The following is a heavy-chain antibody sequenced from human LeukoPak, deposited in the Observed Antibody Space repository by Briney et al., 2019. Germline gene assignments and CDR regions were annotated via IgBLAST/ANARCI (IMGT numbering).Heavy chain of an antibody. V-gene: IGHV3-30*03. CDR1: GFTFSSYG. D-gene: IGHD6-6*01. Sequence: PGGSLRPSCAASGFTFSSYGMHWVRQAPGKGLEWVAVISYDGSNKYYADSVKGRFTISRDNAKNTLYLQMNSLRAEDTAVYYCARVVRPYGAEYFQHWGQGTLVTVSS. CDR2: ISYDGSNK. J-gene: IGHJ1*01. CDR3: ARVVRPYGAEYFQH.